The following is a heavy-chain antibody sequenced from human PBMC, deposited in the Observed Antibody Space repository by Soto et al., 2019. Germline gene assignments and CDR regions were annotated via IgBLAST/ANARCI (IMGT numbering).Heavy chain of an antibody. CDR1: KFTFSTYD. D-gene: IGHD6-19*01. J-gene: IGHJ4*02. CDR2: VSYDGNKG. Sequence: HLVESGGGVVQPGKSLRLSCAASKFTFSTYDMHWVRQAPGKGLEWVAVVSYDGNKGYYADSVRGRFTISRDNSKNTVYLEINSLRPEDTAVYFCAKGRDSTVWYYREGDYWGQGNLVTFSS. V-gene: IGHV3-30*18. CDR3: AKGRDSTVWYYREGDY.